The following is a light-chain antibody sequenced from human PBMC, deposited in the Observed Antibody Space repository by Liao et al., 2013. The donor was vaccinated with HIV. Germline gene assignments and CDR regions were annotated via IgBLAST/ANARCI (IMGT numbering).Light chain of an antibody. CDR3: QAWDSNTGM. V-gene: IGLV3-21*01. CDR1: NIGSKS. J-gene: IGLJ3*02. CDR2: YDS. Sequence: SYELTQPPSVSVAPRKTARITCGGNNIGSKSVHWYQQKPGQAPVLVIYYDSDRPSGIPERFSGSNSGNTATLTISRVEAGDEADYYCQAWDSNTGMFGGGTKLTVL.